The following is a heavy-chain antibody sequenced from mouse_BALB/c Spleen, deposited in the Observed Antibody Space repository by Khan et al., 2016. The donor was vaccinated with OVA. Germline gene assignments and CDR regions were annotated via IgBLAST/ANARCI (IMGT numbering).Heavy chain of an antibody. Sequence: VQLKESGPGLVKPSQSLSLTCTVTGYSITTDYAWNWIRQFPGNKLEWMGYISYSGNTKYNPSLKSRISITRDTSKNQFFLQLKSVTTEDTARYYCARVDGGDFDYWGQGTTRTVSS. V-gene: IGHV3-2*02. CDR1: GYSITTDYA. CDR3: ARVDGGDFDY. D-gene: IGHD2-3*01. J-gene: IGHJ2*01. CDR2: ISYSGNT.